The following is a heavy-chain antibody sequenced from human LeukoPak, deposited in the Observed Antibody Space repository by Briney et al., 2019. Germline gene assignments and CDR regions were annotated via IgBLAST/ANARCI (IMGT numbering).Heavy chain of an antibody. V-gene: IGHV3-53*01. CDR3: ARGGSRAFDI. J-gene: IGHJ3*02. CDR2: IYSGGST. CDR1: GFPVRSNY. Sequence: GGSLRLSCAASGFPVRSNYMRWVRQAPAKELEWVSVIYSGGSTYYADSVKGRFTISRDNSKNTLYLQMTSLRAEDTVVYYCARGGSRAFDIWGQGTMVTVSS. D-gene: IGHD1-26*01.